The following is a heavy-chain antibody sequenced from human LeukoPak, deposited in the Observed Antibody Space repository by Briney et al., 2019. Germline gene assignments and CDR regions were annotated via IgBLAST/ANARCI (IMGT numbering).Heavy chain of an antibody. CDR2: IYHSGST. CDR3: ARDDYGDYGNWFDP. J-gene: IGHJ5*02. D-gene: IGHD4-17*01. CDR1: GGSISSGGYS. Sequence: NPSETLSLTCAVSGGSISSGGYSWSWIRQPPGKGLEWIGYIYHSGSTYYNPSLKSRVTISVDTSKNQFSLKLSSVTAADTAVYYCARDDYGDYGNWFDPWGQGTLVTVSS. V-gene: IGHV4-30-2*01.